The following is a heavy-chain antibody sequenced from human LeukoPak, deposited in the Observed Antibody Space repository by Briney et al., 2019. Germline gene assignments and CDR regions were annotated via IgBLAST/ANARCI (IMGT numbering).Heavy chain of an antibody. CDR1: GFTFSSYA. J-gene: IGHJ4*02. CDR3: ARDLVGDGALALDY. D-gene: IGHD4-17*01. Sequence: GRSLRLSCEASGFTFSSYAMHWVRQAPGKGLEWVAVISYDGSNKYYADSVKGRFTISRDNSKNTLYLQMNSLRAEDTAVYYCARDLVGDGALALDYWGQGTLVTVSS. V-gene: IGHV3-30*04. CDR2: ISYDGSNK.